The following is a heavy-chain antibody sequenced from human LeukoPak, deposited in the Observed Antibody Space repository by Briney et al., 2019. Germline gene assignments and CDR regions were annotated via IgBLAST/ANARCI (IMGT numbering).Heavy chain of an antibody. D-gene: IGHD3-22*01. V-gene: IGHV1-69*13. CDR2: IIPIFGTA. J-gene: IGHJ4*02. CDR1: GGTFSSYA. CDR3: ARDPFPAYDSSGYYED. Sequence: ASVKVSCKASGGTFSSYAISWVRQAPGQGLEWMGGIIPIFGTANYAQKFQGRVTITADESTSTAYMGLSSLRSEDTAVYYCARDPFPAYDSSGYYEDWGQGTLVTVSS.